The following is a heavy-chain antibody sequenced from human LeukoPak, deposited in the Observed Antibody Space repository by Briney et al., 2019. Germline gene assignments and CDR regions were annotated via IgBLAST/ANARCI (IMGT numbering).Heavy chain of an antibody. CDR2: ISGDGRST. Sequence: PGGSLRLSCAASGFTFRTYWMHWVRQAPGKGLVWVSRISGDGRSTSYAGFVKGRFTISRDNAKNTLYLQIHSLRADDTAVYYCAAFYYDPAYWGQGTLVTVPS. CDR1: GFTFRTYW. D-gene: IGHD3-22*01. V-gene: IGHV3-74*01. J-gene: IGHJ4*02. CDR3: AAFYYDPAY.